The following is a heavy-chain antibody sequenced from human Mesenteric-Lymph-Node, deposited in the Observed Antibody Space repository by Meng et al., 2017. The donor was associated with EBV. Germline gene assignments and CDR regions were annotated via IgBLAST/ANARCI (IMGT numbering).Heavy chain of an antibody. CDR1: GFTFSTFG. Sequence: QVQLVGSGVGLVQPGRALSISCAASGFTFSTFGLHWVRQAPGKGLEWVALISYDGNNQYYADSVKGRFTISRDNSKNTLYLQMNSLRVEDTAVYYCAKNYYHFDYWGQGTLVTVSS. D-gene: IGHD3-10*01. J-gene: IGHJ4*02. CDR3: AKNYYHFDY. V-gene: IGHV3-30*18. CDR2: ISYDGNNQ.